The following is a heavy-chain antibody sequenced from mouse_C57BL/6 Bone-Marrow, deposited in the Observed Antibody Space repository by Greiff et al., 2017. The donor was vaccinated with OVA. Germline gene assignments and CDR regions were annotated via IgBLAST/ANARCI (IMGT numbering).Heavy chain of an antibody. CDR2: IWPGGGT. CDR1: GFSLTSYA. J-gene: IGHJ2*01. D-gene: IGHD1-2*01. Sequence: VKLMESGPGLVAPSQSLSITCTVSGFSLTSYAISWVRQPPGKGLEWLGVIWPGGGTNYNSALKSRLSISKDNSKSQVFLKMNSLQTDDTARYYCARNGVGYSDYWGQGTTLTVSA. CDR3: ARNGVGYSDY. V-gene: IGHV2-9-1*01.